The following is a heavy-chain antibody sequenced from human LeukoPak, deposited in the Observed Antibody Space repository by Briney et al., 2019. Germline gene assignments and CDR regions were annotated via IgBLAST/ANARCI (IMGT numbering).Heavy chain of an antibody. CDR3: ARTYYYGSGSNDY. D-gene: IGHD3-10*01. J-gene: IGHJ4*02. CDR1: GFIVSNNY. V-gene: IGHV3-53*01. Sequence: GGSLRLSCAASGFIVSNNYMSWVRQAPGKGLEWVSIIYSGGRIYYADSVKGRFIISRDNSKNTLYLQMNSLRAEDAAVYYCARTYYYGSGSNDYWGQGTLVTVSS. CDR2: IYSGGRI.